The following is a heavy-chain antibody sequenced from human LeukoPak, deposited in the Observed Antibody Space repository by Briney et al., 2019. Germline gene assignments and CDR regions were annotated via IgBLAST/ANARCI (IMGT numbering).Heavy chain of an antibody. D-gene: IGHD3-10*01. J-gene: IGHJ4*02. CDR1: GYTFTGYY. V-gene: IGHV1-2*02. CDR3: ARGWFGELSQFDY. CDR2: INPNSGGT. Sequence: ASVKVSCKASGYTFTGYYMHWVRQAPGQGLEWMGWINPNSGGTNYAQKFQGRVTMTRDTSISTAYMELSRLRPDDTAVYYCARGWFGELSQFDYWGQGTLVTVSS.